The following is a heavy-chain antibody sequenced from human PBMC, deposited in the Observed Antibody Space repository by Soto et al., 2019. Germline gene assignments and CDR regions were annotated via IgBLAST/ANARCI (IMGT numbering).Heavy chain of an antibody. J-gene: IGHJ4*02. CDR2: VFYGGT. CDR3: ASYRGALYFDS. D-gene: IGHD3-16*01. V-gene: IGHV4-59*01. CDR1: GRSMSSNY. Sequence: LXETLSLTCSVSGRSMSSNYWSLIRQSPDKGLEWLGYVFYGGTDYNPSLGGRVSMSVETSKSQFSLKLTSVTVADTAVYYCASYRGALYFDSWGPGILVTVSS.